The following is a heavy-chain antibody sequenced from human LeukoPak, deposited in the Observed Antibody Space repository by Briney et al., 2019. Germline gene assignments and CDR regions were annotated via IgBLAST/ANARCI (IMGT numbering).Heavy chain of an antibody. Sequence: KSSETLSLTCTVSGGSISSHYWTWIRQSPVKGLEWIGDISNSGSTSYNPSLKSRVTISIDTSKNQFSLNLSSVTAADTAVYYCGRDALVGYFSYYYMDVWGKGTTVTVSS. D-gene: IGHD2-15*01. CDR1: GGSISSHY. CDR3: GRDALVGYFSYYYMDV. J-gene: IGHJ6*03. V-gene: IGHV4-59*11. CDR2: ISNSGST.